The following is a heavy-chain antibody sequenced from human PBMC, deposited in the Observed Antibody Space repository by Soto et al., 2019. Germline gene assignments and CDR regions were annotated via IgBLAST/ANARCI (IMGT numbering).Heavy chain of an antibody. J-gene: IGHJ4*02. V-gene: IGHV1-69*01. CDR1: GRTFSSYS. CDR3: ASDGGRHSGGIDY. CDR2: IIPIIGTA. Sequence: QVQLVQSGAEVKKPGSSVKLSCKASGRTFSSYSINWVRQAPGQGLEWMGEIIPIIGTANYAQKFQGRVTITADESTSTAYMELSSLRSDDTAVDYCASDGGRHSGGIDYWGQGTLVTVSS. D-gene: IGHD1-26*01.